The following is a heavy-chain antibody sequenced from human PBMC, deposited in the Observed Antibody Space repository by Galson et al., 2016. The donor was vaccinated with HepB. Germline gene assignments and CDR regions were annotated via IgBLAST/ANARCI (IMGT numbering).Heavy chain of an antibody. D-gene: IGHD3-9*01. CDR2: ISDNAGSQ. CDR1: RFTFGSYA. Sequence: SLRLSCAVSRFTFGSYAMSWVRQAPGKGLEWVSSISDNAGSQYYADPVQGRFTISRDNSKNTLYLQMNSLRAEDTAVYYCAKDKTELRYFDWQSFGAFHMWGQGTMVTVS. V-gene: IGHV3-23*01. CDR3: AKDKTELRYFDWQSFGAFHM. J-gene: IGHJ3*02.